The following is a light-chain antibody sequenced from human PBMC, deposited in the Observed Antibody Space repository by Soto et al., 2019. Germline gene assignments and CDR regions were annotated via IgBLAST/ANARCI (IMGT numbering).Light chain of an antibody. J-gene: IGLJ1*01. Sequence: QSALTQPASVSGSPGQSITISCTGTSSDVGGYNYVSWYQQHTGKAPKLMIYDVNNRPSGVSSRFSGSKSGNTASLTISGLQAEDEADYYCSSYTRSATYVFATGTKLTVL. CDR3: SSYTRSATYV. V-gene: IGLV2-14*03. CDR2: DVN. CDR1: SSDVGGYNY.